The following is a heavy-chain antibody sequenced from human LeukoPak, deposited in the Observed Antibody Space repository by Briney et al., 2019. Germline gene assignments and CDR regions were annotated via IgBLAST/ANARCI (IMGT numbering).Heavy chain of an antibody. V-gene: IGHV3-30*18. CDR1: GFTFSSYV. J-gene: IGHJ4*02. D-gene: IGHD2-8*01. CDR2: ISYDGENK. Sequence: GGSLRFSCAASGFTFSSYVMHWVRQAPGKGLEWVARISYDGENKYYADSVKGRFTISRDNSKNTVSVQMNSLRAEDTAVYYCVNLMGDYVDYWGQGTLVTVSS. CDR3: VNLMGDYVDY.